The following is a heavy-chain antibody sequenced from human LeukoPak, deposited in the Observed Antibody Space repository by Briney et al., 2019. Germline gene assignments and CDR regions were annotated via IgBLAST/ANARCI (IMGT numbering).Heavy chain of an antibody. CDR3: AKDRREYTSSPYYFDY. CDR2: IRHDGSNK. J-gene: IGHJ4*02. D-gene: IGHD6-13*01. CDR1: GFTFSSYA. Sequence: GGSLRLSCAASGFTFSSYAMSWVRQAPGKGLEWVAFIRHDGSNKYYADSVRGRFTISRDNSKNTLYLQMNSLRAEDTAVYHCAKDRREYTSSPYYFDYWGQGVLVTVSS. V-gene: IGHV3-30*02.